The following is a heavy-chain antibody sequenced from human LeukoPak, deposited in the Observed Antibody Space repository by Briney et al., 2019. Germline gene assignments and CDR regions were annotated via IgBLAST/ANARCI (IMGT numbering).Heavy chain of an antibody. V-gene: IGHV3-7*01. D-gene: IGHD3-16*01. J-gene: IGHJ4*02. CDR1: GFTFSSYW. CDR2: IKHNGDEL. Sequence: GGTLRLSCAASGFTFSSYWMTCVRHAPGKGLECVANIKHNGDELNYVGSVEGRFTIARDNAKNSPYLHMTSLRAEDTAVYYCARELRTFDSWGQGTLVTVSS. CDR3: ARELRTFDS.